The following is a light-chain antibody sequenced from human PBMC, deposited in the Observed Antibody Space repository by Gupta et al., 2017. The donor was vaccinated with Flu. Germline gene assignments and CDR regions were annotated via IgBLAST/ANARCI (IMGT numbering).Light chain of an antibody. V-gene: IGKV3-20*01. CDR1: HSVRSIY. Sequence: THSPAFLALSPGETGTLSCRASHSVRSIYLPWYQQRPGQAPRLLIHGASNRATGVPDRFSGSGSGTDFTLTINRLEPEDFAVYYCLHDANSPFAFGQGTKVEI. J-gene: IGKJ2*01. CDR2: GAS. CDR3: LHDANSPFA.